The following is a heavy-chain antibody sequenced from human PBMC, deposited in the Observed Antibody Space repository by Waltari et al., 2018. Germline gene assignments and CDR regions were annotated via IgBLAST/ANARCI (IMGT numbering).Heavy chain of an antibody. CDR3: VRARDVEPKYFQQ. J-gene: IGHJ1*01. V-gene: IGHV4-59*01. Sequence: QVQLQESGPGLVKPSETLSLFCSVSGGSISGYHWSWIRQPPGKGLQWMGNIHYSGSTSYNSDHKSRLSISLDTSRNQFSLRLNSVTAADTAVYFCVRARDVEPKYFQQWGQGTLVIVSS. D-gene: IGHD1-1*01. CDR2: IHYSGST. CDR1: GGSISGYH.